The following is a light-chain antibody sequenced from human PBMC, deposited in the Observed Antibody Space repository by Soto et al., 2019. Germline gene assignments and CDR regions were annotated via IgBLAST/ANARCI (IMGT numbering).Light chain of an antibody. J-gene: IGKJ2*01. Sequence: EIVLTQSPGTLSLSPGERATLSCRASQSVSSSYLVWYQQKPGQAPRLLIYGASSRATGIPDRFSGSGSGTDFTLTISRLEPEDFAVYYCQQYGSSRDTFGQGTKLEIK. V-gene: IGKV3-20*01. CDR3: QQYGSSRDT. CDR2: GAS. CDR1: QSVSSSY.